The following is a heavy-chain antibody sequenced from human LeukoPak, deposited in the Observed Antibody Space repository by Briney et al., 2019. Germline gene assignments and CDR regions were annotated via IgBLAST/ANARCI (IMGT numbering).Heavy chain of an antibody. J-gene: IGHJ6*03. V-gene: IGHV3-53*01. CDR3: ARVRRHPIIDV. CDR2: IYTGGST. Sequence: GGSLRLSCAASGFTVSSNYMSWVRQAPGKGLEWVSVIYTGGSTYDADSVTGRFTISRDNSKNTLYLQMNSLRDEDTAVYYCARVRRHPIIDVWGKGTTVTVSS. CDR1: GFTVSSNY.